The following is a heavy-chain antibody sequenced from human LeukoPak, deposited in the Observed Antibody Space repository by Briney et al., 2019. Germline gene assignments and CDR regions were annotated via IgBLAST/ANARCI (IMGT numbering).Heavy chain of an antibody. CDR1: GGSFSGYY. Sequence: PSETLSLTCAVYGGSFSGYYWSWIRQPPGKGLEWIGEINHSGSTNYNPSLKSRVTISVDTSKNQFSLKLSSVTAADTAVYYCARGTVAGRRRDFQHWGQGTLVTVS. J-gene: IGHJ1*01. CDR3: ARGTVAGRRRDFQH. D-gene: IGHD6-19*01. CDR2: INHSGST. V-gene: IGHV4-34*01.